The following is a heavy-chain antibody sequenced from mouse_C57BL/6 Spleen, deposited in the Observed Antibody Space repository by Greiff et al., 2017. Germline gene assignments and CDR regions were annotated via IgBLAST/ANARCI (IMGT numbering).Heavy chain of an antibody. CDR1: GFTFSDYG. CDR3: ARHPLDSSGYAY. D-gene: IGHD3-2*02. Sequence: EVQLVESGGGLVQPGGSLKLSCAASGFTFSDYGMAWVRQAPRKGPEWVAFISNLAYSIYYADTVTGRFTISRENAKNTLYLEMSSLRSEDTAMYYCARHPLDSSGYAYWGQGTLVTVSA. CDR2: ISNLAYSI. V-gene: IGHV5-15*01. J-gene: IGHJ3*01.